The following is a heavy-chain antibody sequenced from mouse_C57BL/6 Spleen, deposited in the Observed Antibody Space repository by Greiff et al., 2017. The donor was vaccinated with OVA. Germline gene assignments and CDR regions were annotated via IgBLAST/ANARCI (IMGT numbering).Heavy chain of an antibody. V-gene: IGHV1-52*01. CDR2: IDPSDSET. J-gene: IGHJ2*01. Sequence: QVQLKQPGAELVRPGSSVKLSCKASGYTFTSYWMHWVKQRPIQGLEWIGNIDPSDSETHYNQKFKDKATLTVDKSSSTAYMQLSSLTSEDSAVYYCARGGHYYSFDYWGQGTTLTVSS. CDR1: GYTFTSYW. D-gene: IGHD1-2*01. CDR3: ARGGHYYSFDY.